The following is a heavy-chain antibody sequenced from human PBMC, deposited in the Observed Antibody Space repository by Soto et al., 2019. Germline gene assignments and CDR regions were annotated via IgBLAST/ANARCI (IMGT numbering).Heavy chain of an antibody. Sequence: ASVKVSCKASGYTFTSYDSNGVRQATGRRLEWMGWMNPNSGNTGYAQKFQGRVTMTRNTSISTAYMELSSLRSEDTAVYYCAVRYYYDSSGYYEAPDYFDYCRQGTLVNLS. D-gene: IGHD3-22*01. CDR2: MNPNSGNT. CDR1: GYTFTSYD. V-gene: IGHV1-8*01. CDR3: AVRYYYDSSGYYEAPDYFDY. J-gene: IGHJ4*02.